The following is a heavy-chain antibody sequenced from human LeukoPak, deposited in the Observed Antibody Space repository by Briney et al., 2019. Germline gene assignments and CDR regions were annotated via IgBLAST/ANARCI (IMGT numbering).Heavy chain of an antibody. CDR3: ARTVDTAMYY. CDR1: GLTFSSYA. V-gene: IGHV3-30-3*01. Sequence: PGGSLRLSCAASGLTFSSYAMHWVRQAPGKGLEWVAVISYDGSNKYYADSVKGRFTISRDNSKDTLYLQMNSLRAEDTAVYYCARTVDTAMYYWGQGTLVTVSS. CDR2: ISYDGSNK. J-gene: IGHJ4*02. D-gene: IGHD5-18*01.